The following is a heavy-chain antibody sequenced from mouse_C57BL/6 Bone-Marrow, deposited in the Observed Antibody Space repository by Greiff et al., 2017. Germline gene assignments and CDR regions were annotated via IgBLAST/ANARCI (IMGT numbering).Heavy chain of an antibody. CDR1: GYTFTDYY. D-gene: IGHD1-1*01. J-gene: IGHJ3*01. V-gene: IGHV1-19*01. CDR3: ARACYYVAWFAY. Sequence: VQLQQSGPVLVKPGASVKMSCKASGYTFTDYYMNWVKQSHGKSLEWIGDINPDNGGTSYNQKFKGKATLTVDKTSSTAYMELNSLTSEDSAVYYCARACYYVAWFAYWGQGTLVTVSA. CDR2: INPDNGGT.